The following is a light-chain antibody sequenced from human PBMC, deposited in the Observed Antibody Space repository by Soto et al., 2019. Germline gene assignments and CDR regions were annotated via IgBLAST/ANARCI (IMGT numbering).Light chain of an antibody. Sequence: QGARTQPGGGCGTPGQAITISCTGTSSDVGGYNYVSWYQQHPGKAPKLMIYEVSNRPSGVSDRFSGSKSGNTASLTISGLQAEDEADYYCTSYTSSSTPVFGTGTKVTVL. CDR2: EVS. J-gene: IGLJ1*01. CDR3: TSYTSSSTPV. V-gene: IGLV2-14*01. CDR1: SSDVGGYNY.